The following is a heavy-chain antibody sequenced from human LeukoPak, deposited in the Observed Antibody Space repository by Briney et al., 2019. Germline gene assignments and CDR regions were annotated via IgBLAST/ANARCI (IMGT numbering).Heavy chain of an antibody. CDR1: GYTFTSYY. Sequence: GASVKVSCKASGYTFTSYYMHWVRQAPGQGLEWMGIINPSGGSTSYAQKFQGRVTMTRDTSTSTVYMELSSLRSEDTAVYYCARDFLGIYDSSGGEKFDYWGQGTLVTVSS. CDR3: ARDFLGIYDSSGGEKFDY. J-gene: IGHJ4*02. V-gene: IGHV1-46*01. CDR2: INPSGGST. D-gene: IGHD3-22*01.